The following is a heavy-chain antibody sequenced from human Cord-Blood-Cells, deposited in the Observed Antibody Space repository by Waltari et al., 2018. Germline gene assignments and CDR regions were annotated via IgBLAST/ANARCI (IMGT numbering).Heavy chain of an antibody. D-gene: IGHD1-26*01. CDR1: GGSFSGYY. V-gene: IGHV4-34*01. CDR3: ARGHVGATLWFDP. CDR2: INHSGST. Sequence: QVQLQQWGAGLLKPSETMSLTCAVYGGSFSGYYWSWIRQPPGKGLEWIGEINHSGSTRYHPSLKSRVTISVDASKNQFSLKLSSVTAADTAVYHCARGHVGATLWFDPWGQGTLVTVSS. J-gene: IGHJ5*02.